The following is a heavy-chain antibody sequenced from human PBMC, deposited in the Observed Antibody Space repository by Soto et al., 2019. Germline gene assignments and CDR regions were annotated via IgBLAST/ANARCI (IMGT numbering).Heavy chain of an antibody. V-gene: IGHV3-30*18. Sequence: GGALRLSSVASTFIFSNYDMDWVRQAPGKGLEWVAVVAYDGDKKYYADFAKGRFTISRDNSKNTLYLQMSGLIGEDTSVCYCVNAAGKDKGYDFCFDYRGRGT. J-gene: IGHJ4*02. CDR2: VAYDGDKK. CDR1: TFIFSNYD. D-gene: IGHD3-3*01. CDR3: VNAAGKDKGYDFCFDY.